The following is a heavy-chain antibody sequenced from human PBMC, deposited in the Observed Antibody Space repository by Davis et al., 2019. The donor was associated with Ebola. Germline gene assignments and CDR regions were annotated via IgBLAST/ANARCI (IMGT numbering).Heavy chain of an antibody. V-gene: IGHV3-7*03. CDR2: IKHDGDEE. J-gene: IGHJ1*01. D-gene: IGHD2-15*01. Sequence: GESLKISCAASGFRSSSYWMSWVRQAPGKGLEWVASIKHDGDEEHYVDSVKGRFTISRDNAKNSLFLQMNSLRAEDTAVFYCVRGGSATAYWGQGTPVTVSS. CDR1: GFRSSSYW. CDR3: VRGGSATAY.